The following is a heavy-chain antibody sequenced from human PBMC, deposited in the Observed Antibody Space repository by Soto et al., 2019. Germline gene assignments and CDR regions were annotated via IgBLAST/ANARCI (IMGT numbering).Heavy chain of an antibody. J-gene: IGHJ4*02. D-gene: IGHD6-19*01. CDR3: AGVAVAGTRVDY. V-gene: IGHV4-4*02. Sequence: PSETLSLTCAVSGGSISSSNWWSWVRQPPGKGLEWIGEIYHSGSTNYNPSLKSRVTISVDKSKNQFSLKLSSVTAADTAVYYCAGVAVAGTRVDYWGQGTLVTSPQ. CDR1: GGSISSSNW. CDR2: IYHSGST.